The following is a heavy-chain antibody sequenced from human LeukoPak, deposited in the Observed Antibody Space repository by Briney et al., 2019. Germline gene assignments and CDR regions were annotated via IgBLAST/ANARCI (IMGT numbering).Heavy chain of an antibody. V-gene: IGHV3-7*01. J-gene: IGHJ3*02. CDR1: GFTFSSYW. CDR2: INQDGSGK. Sequence: GGSLRLSCAASGFTFSSYWMSWVRQAPGKGLEWVANINQDGSGKYYVDSVKGRFTISRDNAKNSPYLQMNSMKAEDTAVYYCARPRYGSGSYYNENAFNIWSQGTMVTVSS. CDR3: ARPRYGSGSYYNENAFNI. D-gene: IGHD3-10*01.